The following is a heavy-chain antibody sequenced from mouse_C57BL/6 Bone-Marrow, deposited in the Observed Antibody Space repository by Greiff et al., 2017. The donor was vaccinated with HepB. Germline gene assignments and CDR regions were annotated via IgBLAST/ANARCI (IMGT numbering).Heavy chain of an antibody. V-gene: IGHV1-55*01. Sequence: QVQLQQPGAELVKPGASVKMSCKASGYTFTSYWITWVKQRPGQGLEWIGDIYPGSGSTNYNEKFKSKATLTVDTSSSTAYMQLSSLTSEDSAVYYCASLLTTGVAPYYFDYWGQGTTLTVSS. CDR2: IYPGSGST. D-gene: IGHD1-1*01. CDR1: GYTFTSYW. CDR3: ASLLTTGVAPYYFDY. J-gene: IGHJ2*01.